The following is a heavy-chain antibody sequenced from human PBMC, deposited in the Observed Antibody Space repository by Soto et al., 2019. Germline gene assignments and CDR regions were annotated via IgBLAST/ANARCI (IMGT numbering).Heavy chain of an antibody. CDR2: IHYSGST. CDR3: ARQVSSAWPPYYYDMDV. Sequence: SATLSLTCTVSGGSISSYFWSWIRQPPGRGLEWIGHIHYSGSTNYNPSLKSRVTISVDTSKNQVSLKLSSVTAADTAMYFCARQVSSAWPPYYYDMDVWGQGTTVT. CDR1: GGSISSYF. J-gene: IGHJ6*02. V-gene: IGHV4-59*08. D-gene: IGHD6-25*01.